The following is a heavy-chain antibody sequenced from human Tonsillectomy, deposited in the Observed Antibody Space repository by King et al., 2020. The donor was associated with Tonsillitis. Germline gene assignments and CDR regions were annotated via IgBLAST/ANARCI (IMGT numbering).Heavy chain of an antibody. CDR3: ARDPLPLRYFDFDRWFDP. J-gene: IGHJ5*02. V-gene: IGHV1-69*04. Sequence: VQSGAEVKKPGSSVKVSCKASGGTFSSYAISWVRQAPGQGLEWMGRIIPILGIANYAQKFQGRVTITADKSTSTAYMELSSLRSEDTAVYYFARDPLPLRYFDFDRWFDPWGQGTLVTVSS. D-gene: IGHD3-9*01. CDR2: IIPILGIA. CDR1: GGTFSSYA.